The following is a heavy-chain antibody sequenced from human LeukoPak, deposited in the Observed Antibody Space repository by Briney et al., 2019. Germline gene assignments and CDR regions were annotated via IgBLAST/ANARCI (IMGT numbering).Heavy chain of an antibody. CDR1: GGSFSGYY. CDR2: INHSGST. Sequence: PSETLSLTCAVYGGSFSGYYCSWIRQPPGKGLEWIGEINHSGSTNYNPSLKSRVTISVDTSKNQFSLKLSSVTAADTAVYYCARRRMTWYYYDSSGPGGYFDYWGQGTLVTVSS. J-gene: IGHJ4*02. D-gene: IGHD3-22*01. CDR3: ARRRMTWYYYDSSGPGGYFDY. V-gene: IGHV4-34*01.